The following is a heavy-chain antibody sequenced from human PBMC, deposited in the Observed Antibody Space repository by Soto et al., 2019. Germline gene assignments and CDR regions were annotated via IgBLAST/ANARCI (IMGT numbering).Heavy chain of an antibody. Sequence: QVQLVESGGGVVQPGRSLRLSCAASGFTFSSYGMHWVRQAPGKGLEWVAVISYDGSNKYYADSVKGRFTISRDNSKNTLYLQMNSLRAEDTAVYYCAKSRITIFGVVTSDGMDVWGQGTTVTVSS. CDR3: AKSRITIFGVVTSDGMDV. V-gene: IGHV3-30*18. CDR2: ISYDGSNK. J-gene: IGHJ6*02. D-gene: IGHD3-3*01. CDR1: GFTFSSYG.